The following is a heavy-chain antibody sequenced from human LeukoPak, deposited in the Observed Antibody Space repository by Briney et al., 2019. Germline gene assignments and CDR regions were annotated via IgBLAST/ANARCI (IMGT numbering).Heavy chain of an antibody. CDR1: GCSIINNHYY. CDR2: VFHGGST. CDR3: ARHVPSALRVVVVTSDWYFDL. J-gene: IGHJ2*01. Sequence: SETLSLTCTASGCSIINNHYYWGWIRQAPGKGLEWIGTVFHGGSTYYNPSLESRVTISVDTANNQFSLNLRSVNAANTALYYCARHVPSALRVVVVTSDWYFDLWGRGTLVTVSS. V-gene: IGHV4-39*01. D-gene: IGHD2-21*02.